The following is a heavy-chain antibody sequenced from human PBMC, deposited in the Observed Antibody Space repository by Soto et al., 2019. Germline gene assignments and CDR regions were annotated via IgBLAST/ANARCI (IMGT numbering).Heavy chain of an antibody. CDR3: ARDSPLTTGWFDP. D-gene: IGHD4-17*01. V-gene: IGHV1-2*07. CDR2: IDLNSGGT. CDR1: GYTFTDYY. Sequence: QVQLVQSGAEVKKPGASVRVSCKASGYTFTDYYLHWVRQAPGQGLEWRGWIDLNSGGTQYARKFLGRVTMTRDTSTSTAYMELSRLKSDATAIYYCARDSPLTTGWFDPWGQGTLVTVSS. J-gene: IGHJ5*02.